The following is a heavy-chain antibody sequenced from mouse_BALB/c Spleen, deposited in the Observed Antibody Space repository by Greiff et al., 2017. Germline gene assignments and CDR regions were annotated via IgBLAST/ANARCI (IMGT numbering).Heavy chain of an antibody. CDR3: AREGYYYGSSYVSWFAY. Sequence: VKLQESGPELVKPGASVKISCKASGYAFSSSWMNWVKQRPGQGLEWIGRIYPGDGDTNYNGKFKGKATLTADKSSSTAYMQLSSLTSVDSAVYFCAREGYYYGSSYVSWFAYWGQGTLVTVSA. D-gene: IGHD1-1*01. J-gene: IGHJ3*01. CDR1: GYAFSSSW. V-gene: IGHV1-82*01. CDR2: IYPGDGDT.